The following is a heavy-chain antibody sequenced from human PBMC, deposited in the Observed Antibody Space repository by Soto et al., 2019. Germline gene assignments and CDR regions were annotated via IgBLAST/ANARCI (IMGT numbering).Heavy chain of an antibody. D-gene: IGHD4-4*01. CDR3: ARAMTTVTTLYYYGMDV. Sequence: GGSLRLSCAASGFTFSSYGMHWVRQAPGKGLEWVAVIWYDGSNKYYADSVKGRFTISRDNSKNTLYLQMNSLRAEDTAVYYCARAMTTVTTLYYYGMDVWGQGTTVTVSS. J-gene: IGHJ6*02. CDR2: IWYDGSNK. CDR1: GFTFSSYG. V-gene: IGHV3-33*01.